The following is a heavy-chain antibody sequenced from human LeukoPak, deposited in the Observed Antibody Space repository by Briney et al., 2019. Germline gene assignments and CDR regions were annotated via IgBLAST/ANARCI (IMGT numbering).Heavy chain of an antibody. CDR3: ASHITIFGVVISVY. D-gene: IGHD3-3*01. J-gene: IGHJ4*02. CDR1: GYTFTGYY. CDR2: INPNSGGT. V-gene: IGHV1-2*02. Sequence: ASVTVSCKASGYTFTGYYMHWVRQAPGQGLEWMGWINPNSGGTNYAQKFQGRVTMTRDTSISTAYMELSRLRSDDTAVYYCASHITIFGVVISVYWGQGTLVTVSS.